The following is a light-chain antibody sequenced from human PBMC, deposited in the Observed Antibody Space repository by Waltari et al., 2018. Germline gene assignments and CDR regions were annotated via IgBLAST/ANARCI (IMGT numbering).Light chain of an antibody. CDR2: DAS. J-gene: IGKJ4*01. CDR1: KSARVY. V-gene: IGKV3-11*01. CDR3: QQRNNWPLS. Sequence: IGLTQSPATLSLSPGERATLPCRANKSARVYLPWYQQKPGQAPRLLIYDASKRATGIPARFSASGSGTDFTLTISILEPEDSAVYYCQQRNNWPLSFGGGTKVEIK.